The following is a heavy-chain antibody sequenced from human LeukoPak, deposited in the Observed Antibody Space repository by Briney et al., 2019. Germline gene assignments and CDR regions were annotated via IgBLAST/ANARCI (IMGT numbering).Heavy chain of an antibody. CDR1: GFTFSSHY. J-gene: IGHJ4*02. CDR2: ISTGSGYM. V-gene: IGHV3-21*01. CDR3: ARVSSSSWYVDY. D-gene: IGHD2-2*01. Sequence: SGGSLRLSCAASGFTFSSHYINWVRQAPGKGLEWVSCISTGSGYMSYADSVKGRFTISRDNAKNSLYLQMNSLRAEDTAVYYCARVSSSSWYVDYWGQGTLFTVSS.